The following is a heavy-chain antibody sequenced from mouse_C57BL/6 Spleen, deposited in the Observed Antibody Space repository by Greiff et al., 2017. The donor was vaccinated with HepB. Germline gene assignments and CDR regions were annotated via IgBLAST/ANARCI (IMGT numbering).Heavy chain of an antibody. CDR2: ISSGGDYI. J-gene: IGHJ1*03. CDR3: TREKGSSWYFDV. D-gene: IGHD1-1*01. CDR1: GFTFSSYA. Sequence: EVKVVESGEGLVKPGGSLKLSCAASGFTFSSYAMSWVRQTPEKRLEWVAYISSGGDYIYYADTVKGRFTISRDNARNTLYLQMSSLKSEDTAMYYCTREKGSSWYFDVWGTGTTVTVSS. V-gene: IGHV5-9-1*02.